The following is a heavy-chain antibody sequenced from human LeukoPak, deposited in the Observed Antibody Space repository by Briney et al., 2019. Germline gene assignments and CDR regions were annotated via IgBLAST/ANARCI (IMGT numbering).Heavy chain of an antibody. CDR2: ISETGRST. V-gene: IGHV3-23*01. CDR1: GFTFSTFA. Sequence: GGSLRLSCVASGFTFSTFAMNWVRQAPGKGLEWVSTISETGRSTYYADSVKGQFTISRDNSKNTLYLQMNSLRAEDTAVYYCAKASRITMIVVVINPFDYWGQGTLVTVSS. CDR3: AKASRITMIVVVINPFDY. D-gene: IGHD3-22*01. J-gene: IGHJ4*02.